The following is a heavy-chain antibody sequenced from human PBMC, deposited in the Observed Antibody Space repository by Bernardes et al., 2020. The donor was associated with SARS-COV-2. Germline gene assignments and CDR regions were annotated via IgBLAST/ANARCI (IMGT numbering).Heavy chain of an antibody. Sequence: GGSLRLSCAASGFTFANFGMSWVRQAPGKGLEWVSSISGSGDSSNYGDSVKGRFTISRDNSKNTLYLQLDSLRAEDTAVYFCAKAQGGRPPAILGIRPGEYYYYYFPMDVWGQGTTVTVSS. CDR2: ISGSGDSS. D-gene: IGHD2-2*02. V-gene: IGHV3-23*01. J-gene: IGHJ6*02. CDR1: GFTFANFG. CDR3: AKAQGGRPPAILGIRPGEYYYYYFPMDV.